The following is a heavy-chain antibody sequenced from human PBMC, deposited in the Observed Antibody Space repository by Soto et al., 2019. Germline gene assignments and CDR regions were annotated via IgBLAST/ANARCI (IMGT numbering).Heavy chain of an antibody. CDR3: TTGYGKDYYFDY. J-gene: IGHJ4*02. D-gene: IGHD1-1*01. V-gene: IGHV3-15*01. Sequence: EVQLVESGGGLVKPGGSLRLFCAASGFTFSNAWMSWVRQAPGKGLEWVGRIKSKTDGGTTDYAAPVKGRFTISRDDSKNTLYLQMNSLKTEDTAVYYCTTGYGKDYYFDYWGQGTLVTVSS. CDR1: GFTFSNAW. CDR2: IKSKTDGGTT.